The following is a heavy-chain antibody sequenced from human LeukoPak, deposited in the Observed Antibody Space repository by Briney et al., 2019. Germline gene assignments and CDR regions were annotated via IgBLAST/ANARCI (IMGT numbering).Heavy chain of an antibody. CDR1: GYDFTSYY. CDR3: ARGSSTAVVILDPYYFDS. CDR2: ISPSSGST. D-gene: IGHD3-22*01. V-gene: IGHV1-46*01. J-gene: IGHJ4*02. Sequence: ASVKVSCKASGYDFTSYYMHWLRRAPGQGLEWMAIISPSSGSTSFAQKFQGRLSMTRDTSTSTAYMELRSLRSEDTAVYYCARGSSTAVVILDPYYFDSWGQGTLVTVSS.